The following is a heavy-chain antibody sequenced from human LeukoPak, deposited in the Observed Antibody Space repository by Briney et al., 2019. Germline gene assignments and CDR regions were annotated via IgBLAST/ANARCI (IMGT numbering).Heavy chain of an antibody. J-gene: IGHJ4*02. D-gene: IGHD3-22*01. CDR2: IYTSGST. V-gene: IGHV4-4*09. CDR3: ARYYYDSSGYGPYFDY. Sequence: SETLSLTCTVSGGSISSYYWSWIRQPPGKGLEWIGYIYTSGSTNYNPSLKSRVTISVDTSKNQFSLKLSSVTAADTAVYYCARYYYDSSGYGPYFDYWGQGTLVTVSS. CDR1: GGSISSYY.